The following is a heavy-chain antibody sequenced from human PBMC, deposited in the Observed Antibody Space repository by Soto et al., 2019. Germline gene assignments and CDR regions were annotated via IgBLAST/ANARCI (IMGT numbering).Heavy chain of an antibody. D-gene: IGHD3-22*01. CDR3: ARVGGEGYYDSSGYYLLYYSDY. CDR1: GYTFTSYD. CDR2: MNPNSGNT. V-gene: IGHV1-8*01. J-gene: IGHJ4*02. Sequence: GASVKVSCKASGYTFTSYDINWVRQATGQGLEWMGWMNPNSGNTGYAQKFQGRVTMTRNTSISTAYMELSSLRSEDTAVYYCARVGGEGYYDSSGYYLLYYSDYWGQGTLVTVSS.